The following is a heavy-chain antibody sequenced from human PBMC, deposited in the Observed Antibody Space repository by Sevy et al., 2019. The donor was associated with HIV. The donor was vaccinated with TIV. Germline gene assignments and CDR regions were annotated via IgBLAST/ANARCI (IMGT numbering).Heavy chain of an antibody. J-gene: IGHJ4*02. CDR1: GFTFSNAW. V-gene: IGHV3-15*01. CDR2: IKSKTDGATT. D-gene: IGHD3-3*01. CDR3: ATATYYDFWRGYYKQIFDY. Sequence: GGSLRLSCAASGFTFSNAWMSWVRQAPGKGLEWVGHIKSKTDGATTDYAAPVKGRFTISRDDSKNTLYLQMNRLKTEDTAVYYCATATYYDFWRGYYKQIFDYWGQGTLVTVSS.